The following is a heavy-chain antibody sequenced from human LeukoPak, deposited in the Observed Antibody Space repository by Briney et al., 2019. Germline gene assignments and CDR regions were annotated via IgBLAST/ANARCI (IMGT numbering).Heavy chain of an antibody. CDR2: INAGNGDT. Sequence: ASVKVSCKASGYTFTNYAMHWVRQAPGQGLEWMGWINAGNGDTKYSQKFQGRVTITADESTSTAYMELSSLRSEDTAVYYCARELPGTIFGVAPLDYWGQGTLVTVSS. CDR1: GYTFTNYA. CDR3: ARELPGTIFGVAPLDY. J-gene: IGHJ4*02. D-gene: IGHD3-3*01. V-gene: IGHV1-3*01.